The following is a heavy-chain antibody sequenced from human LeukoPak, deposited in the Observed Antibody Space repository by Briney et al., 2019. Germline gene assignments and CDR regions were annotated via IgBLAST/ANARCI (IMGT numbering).Heavy chain of an antibody. CDR3: ARGGGLDV. CDR2: VSESGSNR. V-gene: IGHV3-23*01. Sequence: GGSLRLSCVVSGFTFTRYVMSWVRQAPGKGLEWVSSVSESGSNRYYADSVKGRFSISRDNSKNMLYLQLGSLRTEDTAVYFSARGGGLDVWGQGATVTVSS. J-gene: IGHJ6*02. D-gene: IGHD3-16*01. CDR1: GFTFTRYV.